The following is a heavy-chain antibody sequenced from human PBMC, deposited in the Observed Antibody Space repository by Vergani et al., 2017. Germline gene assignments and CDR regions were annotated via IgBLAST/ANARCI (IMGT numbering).Heavy chain of an antibody. D-gene: IGHD2-2*03. V-gene: IGHV3-30*02. J-gene: IGHJ5*02. CDR1: GFTFSSYG. CDR3: AKRAWIDVATGYFDP. CDR2: IRYDGSNK. Sequence: QVQLVESGGGVVQPGGSLRLSCAASGFTFSSYGMHWVRQAPGKGLEWVAFIRYDGSNKYYADSVKGGFTISRDNSKNTLYLQMNSLRAEDTAVYYCAKRAWIDVATGYFDPWGQGTLVTVSS.